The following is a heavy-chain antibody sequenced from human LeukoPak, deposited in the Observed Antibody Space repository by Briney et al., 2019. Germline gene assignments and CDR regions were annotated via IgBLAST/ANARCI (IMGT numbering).Heavy chain of an antibody. Sequence: GGSLRLSCVGSGFAFNAYTITWVRQAPGKGLEWVSSITSTSAYRQYGDSVRGRFTISRDNTKNSVYLQMDSLGAEDTAVYHCARITMGATTLNYYYFFMDVWGKGTTVTVSS. J-gene: IGHJ6*03. V-gene: IGHV3-21*01. CDR1: GFAFNAYT. CDR3: ARITMGATTLNYYYFFMDV. CDR2: ITSTSAYR. D-gene: IGHD1-26*01.